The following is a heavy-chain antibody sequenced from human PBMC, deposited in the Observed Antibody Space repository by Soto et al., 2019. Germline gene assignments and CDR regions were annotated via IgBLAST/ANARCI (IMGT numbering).Heavy chain of an antibody. Sequence: QVQVVQSGAEVKEPGASVTVSCKASGYIFSSYGITWVRQAPGQGLEWMGWITAYNGNTNYAQQLQGRVTMTTDTSTSTAYMELRSLTSDDTAVYYCARGGVGSSSAWFDPWGQGTLVTVSS. CDR2: ITAYNGNT. CDR1: GYIFSSYG. D-gene: IGHD1-26*01. CDR3: ARGGVGSSSAWFDP. J-gene: IGHJ5*02. V-gene: IGHV1-18*01.